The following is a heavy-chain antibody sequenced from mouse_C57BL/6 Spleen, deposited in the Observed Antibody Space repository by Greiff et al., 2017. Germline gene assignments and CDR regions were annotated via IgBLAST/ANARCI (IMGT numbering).Heavy chain of an antibody. CDR2: ISDGGSYT. Sequence: EVQGVESGGGLVKPGGSLKLSCAASGFTFSSYAMSWVRQTPEKRLEWVATISDGGSYTYYPDNVKGRFTISRDNAKNNLYLQMSHLKSEDTAMYYCARDHRFTTVGGAMDYWGQGTSVTVSS. J-gene: IGHJ4*01. D-gene: IGHD1-1*01. V-gene: IGHV5-4*01. CDR1: GFTFSSYA. CDR3: ARDHRFTTVGGAMDY.